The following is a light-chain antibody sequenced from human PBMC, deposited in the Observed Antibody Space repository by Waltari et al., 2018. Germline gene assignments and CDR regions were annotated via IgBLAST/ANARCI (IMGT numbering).Light chain of an antibody. CDR3: MQTLRLPSFS. Sequence: VVTHAPLSMSVTPGQPDSMCCLSSENLLRSDGKTYLYWYLHKPGQPPRLLIYEASKRFSGVPDRFSGSGSGTDFTLRISRVEAEDVGVYYCMQTLRLPSFSFGGGTKVEIK. V-gene: IGKV2D-29*01. CDR1: ENLLRSDGKTY. J-gene: IGKJ4*01. CDR2: EAS.